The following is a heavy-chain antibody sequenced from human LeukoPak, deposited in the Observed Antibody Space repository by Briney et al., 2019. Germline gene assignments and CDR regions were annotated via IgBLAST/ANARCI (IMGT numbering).Heavy chain of an antibody. CDR1: VGYISSYY. V-gene: IGHV4-59*01. CDR3: ARWDGYNSQFDY. Sequence: SETLSLTCTVYVGYISSYYWSWIRQPPGKGLEWIGYIYYSGTTNYNPSLQSRVTISVDTSKNQFSLRLTSVTAADTAVYYCARWDGYNSQFDYRGQGTLVTVSS. J-gene: IGHJ4*02. D-gene: IGHD5-24*01. CDR2: IYYSGTT.